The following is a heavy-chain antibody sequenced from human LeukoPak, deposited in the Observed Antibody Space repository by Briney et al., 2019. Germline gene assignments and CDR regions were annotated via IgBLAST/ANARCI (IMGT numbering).Heavy chain of an antibody. CDR1: KSTFSTYS. CDR2: ISGSGGST. CDR3: ARVHTGDWDYYYYMDV. D-gene: IGHD7-27*01. Sequence: GRSLRLSCVASKSTFSTYSLYWVRQAPGKGLEWVSAISGSGGSTYYADSVKGRFTISRDNSKNTLYLQMNSLRAEDTAVYYCARVHTGDWDYYYYMDVWGKGTTVTVSS. V-gene: IGHV3-23*01. J-gene: IGHJ6*03.